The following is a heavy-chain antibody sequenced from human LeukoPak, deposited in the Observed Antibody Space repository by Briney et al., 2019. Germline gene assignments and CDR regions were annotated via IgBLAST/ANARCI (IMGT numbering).Heavy chain of an antibody. J-gene: IGHJ6*03. CDR2: ISSSGSTI. V-gene: IGHV3-48*03. D-gene: IGHD3-10*02. CDR1: GFTFSSYE. CDR3: AELGITMIGGV. Sequence: GGSLRLSCAASGFTFSSYEMNWVRQAPGKGLEWVSYISSSGSTIYYADSVKGRFTISRDNAKNSLYLQMHSLRAEDTAVYYCAELGITMIGGVWGKGTTVTVSS.